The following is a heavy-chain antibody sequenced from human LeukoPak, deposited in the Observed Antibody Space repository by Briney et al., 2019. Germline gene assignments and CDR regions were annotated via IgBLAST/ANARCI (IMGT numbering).Heavy chain of an antibody. CDR3: AGGSYDILTGYSLGMDV. V-gene: IGHV3-48*04. CDR1: GFTFSTYS. J-gene: IGHJ6*02. Sequence: GGSLRLSCAASGFTFSTYSMNWVRQAPGKGLERISYISTGGSTIYYADSVKGRFTISRDNAKNSLYLQMNSLRAEDTAVYYCAGGSYDILTGYSLGMDVWGQGTTVTVSS. CDR2: ISTGGSTI. D-gene: IGHD3-9*01.